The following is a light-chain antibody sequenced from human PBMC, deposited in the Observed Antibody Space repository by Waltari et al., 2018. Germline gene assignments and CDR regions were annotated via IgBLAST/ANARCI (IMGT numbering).Light chain of an antibody. CDR2: RVS. J-gene: IGKJ2*01. V-gene: IGKV2-30*02. Sequence: DVVMTQSPLSLSVTLGQAASISCKSSQSLVHSDGNTHLDWFLQRPGQSPRRLIYRVSNRDSGVPDRFSGSGSGTDFTLKINKVEAEDVGIYYCMQGTHWPYTFGQGTKLDIK. CDR3: MQGTHWPYT. CDR1: QSLVHSDGNTH.